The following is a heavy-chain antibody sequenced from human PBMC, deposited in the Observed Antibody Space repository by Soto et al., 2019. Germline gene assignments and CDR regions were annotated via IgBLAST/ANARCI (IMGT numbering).Heavy chain of an antibody. CDR1: GYTFTTYY. Sequence: QVQLVQSGAEVKNPGASVKISCKASGYTFTTYYMHWLRQARGQGLEWMGIITPSSGSTWYEQKFQYRVNMTRDTSRSTVYMELGSLSSEDPAVYYCAMAVSRQPEAIKYWGQGTLVTVSS. CDR3: AMAVSRQPEAIKY. CDR2: ITPSSGST. V-gene: IGHV1-46*01. D-gene: IGHD2-8*02. J-gene: IGHJ4*02.